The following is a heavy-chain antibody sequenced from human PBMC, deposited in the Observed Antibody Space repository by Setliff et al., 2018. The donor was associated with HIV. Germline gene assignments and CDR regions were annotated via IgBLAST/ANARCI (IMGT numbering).Heavy chain of an antibody. V-gene: IGHV4-4*08. CDR1: GGSISSYY. Sequence: PSETLSLTCTVSGGSISSYYWSWIRQPPGKGLEWIGYIYTSGSTNYNPSLKSRVTISVDTSKNQFSLKLSSVTAADTAVYYCARSGYYLGDYYYYYMDVWGKVTTVTVSS. J-gene: IGHJ6*03. D-gene: IGHD5-12*01. CDR2: IYTSGST. CDR3: ARSGYYLGDYYYYYMDV.